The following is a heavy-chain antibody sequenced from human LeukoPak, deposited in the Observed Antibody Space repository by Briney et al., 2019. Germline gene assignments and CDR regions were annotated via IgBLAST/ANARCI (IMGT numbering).Heavy chain of an antibody. CDR2: MNPNSGNT. D-gene: IGHD1-26*01. J-gene: IGHJ4*02. Sequence: ASVKVSCKASGYTFTSYHIDWVRQATGQGLEWMGWMNPNSGNTGYAQKFQGRVTITRNTSISTAYMELSSLRSEDTAVYYCARGSWEVGATNLDYWGQGTLVTVSS. V-gene: IGHV1-8*01. CDR3: ARGSWEVGATNLDY. CDR1: GYTFTSYH.